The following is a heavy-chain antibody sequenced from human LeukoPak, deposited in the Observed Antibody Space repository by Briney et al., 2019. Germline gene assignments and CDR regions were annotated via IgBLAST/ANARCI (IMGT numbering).Heavy chain of an antibody. D-gene: IGHD3-3*01. J-gene: IGHJ3*02. V-gene: IGHV1-46*01. CDR3: AADNDFWSGHYAFDI. CDR2: INPSGGST. Sequence: GASVKVSCKASGYTFTSYYMHWVRQAPGQGLEWMGIINPSGGSTSYAQKFQGRVTMTRDTSTSTVYMELSSLRSEDTAVYYCAADNDFWSGHYAFDIWGQGTMVTVSS. CDR1: GYTFTSYY.